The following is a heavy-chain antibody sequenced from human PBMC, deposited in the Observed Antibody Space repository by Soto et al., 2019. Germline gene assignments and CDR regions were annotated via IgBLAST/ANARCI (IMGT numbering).Heavy chain of an antibody. J-gene: IGHJ4*02. CDR2: ISSSSDYI. CDR3: GRDELVFDS. CDR1: GFTFSSYS. D-gene: IGHD1-26*01. V-gene: IGHV3-21*01. Sequence: EVQLVESGGGLVKPGGSLRLSCVASGFTFSSYSMNWVRQAPGKGLEWVASISSSSDYIYYADSVKGRFTISRDNAKNSLYLHMNSLRAEDTAVFYCGRDELVFDSWGQGTLVTVSS.